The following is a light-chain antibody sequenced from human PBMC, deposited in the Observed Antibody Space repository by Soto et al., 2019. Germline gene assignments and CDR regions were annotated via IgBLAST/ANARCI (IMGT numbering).Light chain of an antibody. V-gene: IGKV1-5*03. CDR1: QSISSW. CDR2: KES. CDR3: QQYHSSPYT. Sequence: DIQMTQSPSTLSASVGDRVTITCRASQSISSWLAWYQQKPGKAPNLLIYKESSLESGAPSTFSGSGSATEFTLTISSLQPDDFATYYCQQYHSSPYTFGQGTKLEIK. J-gene: IGKJ2*01.